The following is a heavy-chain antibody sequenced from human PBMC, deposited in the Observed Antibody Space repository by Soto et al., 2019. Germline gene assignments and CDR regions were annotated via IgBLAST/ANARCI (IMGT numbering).Heavy chain of an antibody. V-gene: IGHV5-10-1*01. CDR2: IDPSDSYT. Sequence: PGESLKISCKGSGYSFTSYWISWVRQMPGKGLEWMGRIDPSDSYTNYSPSFQGHVTISADKSISTAYLQWSSLKASDTAMYYCATRSGTPAWYYGMDVWGQGTTVTVSS. CDR3: ATRSGTPAWYYGMDV. J-gene: IGHJ6*02. CDR1: GYSFTSYW. D-gene: IGHD1-26*01.